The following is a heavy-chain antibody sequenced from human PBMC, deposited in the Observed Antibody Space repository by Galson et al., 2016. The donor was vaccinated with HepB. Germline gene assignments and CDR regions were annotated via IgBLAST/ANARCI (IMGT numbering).Heavy chain of an antibody. CDR3: ARDRGYSDFLTGYYRYFDY. J-gene: IGHJ4*02. D-gene: IGHD3-9*01. CDR2: ITGNSGYK. V-gene: IGHV3-21*06. Sequence: SLRLSCAASGFTFSHYTMNWVRQAPGKGLEWVSSITGNSGYKFYPDSVKGRFTVSRDNAKNLVYLHMFSLRAEDTAVYYCARDRGYSDFLTGYYRYFDYWGRGTLVAVSS. CDR1: GFTFSHYT.